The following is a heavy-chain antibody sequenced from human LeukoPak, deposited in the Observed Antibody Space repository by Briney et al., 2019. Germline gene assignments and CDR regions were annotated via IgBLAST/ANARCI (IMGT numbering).Heavy chain of an antibody. CDR2: ISSSSSYI. D-gene: IGHD1-14*01. J-gene: IGHJ6*02. CDR3: SRTYYYYYDMDV. CDR1: GGSISSST. V-gene: IGHV3-21*01. Sequence: ETLSLTCTVSGGSISSSTNSWGWVRQAPGKGLEWVSSISSSSSYIYYADSVKGRFTISRDNAKNSLYLQMNSLRAEDTAVYYCSRTYYYYYDMDVWGQGTTVTVSS.